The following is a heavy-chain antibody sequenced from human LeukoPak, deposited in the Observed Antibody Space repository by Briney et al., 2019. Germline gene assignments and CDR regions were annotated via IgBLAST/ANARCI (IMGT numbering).Heavy chain of an antibody. CDR2: INPNSGGT. CDR3: ARGTRRIVVVVAATNWFDP. J-gene: IGHJ5*02. V-gene: IGHV1-2*02. Sequence: ASVKVSFKASGYTFTGYYMHWVRQAPGQGLEWMGWINPNSGGTNYAQKFQGRVTMTRDTSISTAYMELSRLRSDDTAVYYCARGTRRIVVVVAATNWFDPWSQGTLVTVSS. CDR1: GYTFTGYY. D-gene: IGHD2-15*01.